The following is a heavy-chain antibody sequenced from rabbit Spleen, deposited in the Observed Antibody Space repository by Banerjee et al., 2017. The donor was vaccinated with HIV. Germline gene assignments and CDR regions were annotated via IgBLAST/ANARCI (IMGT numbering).Heavy chain of an antibody. Sequence: QEQLVESGGGLVQPGGSLKLSCTVSGFDISKNGVTWVRQAPGKGLEWIGYIDSVFGATYYATWVNGRFTISSHNAQNTVSLQMNSLTAADTATYFCGRGSATMTMVITGYYLSLWGPGTLVTVS. CDR2: IDSVFGAT. J-gene: IGHJ6*01. CDR3: GRGSATMTMVITGYYLSL. D-gene: IGHD2-1*01. V-gene: IGHV1S47*01. CDR1: GFDISKNG.